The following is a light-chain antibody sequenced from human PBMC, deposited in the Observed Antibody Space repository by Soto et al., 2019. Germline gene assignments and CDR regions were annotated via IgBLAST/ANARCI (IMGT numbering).Light chain of an antibody. V-gene: IGKV1-39*01. Sequence: DIQMTQSPSSVSALIGDRVTITCRASQGVGSHVNWYQQKPGKAPNLLIHGASNLQSGVPSTFSGSGSGTDFTLTISSLQPEDFATYYCQQNYRAPLTFGGWTKLEIK. CDR2: GAS. CDR3: QQNYRAPLT. CDR1: QGVGSH. J-gene: IGKJ4*01.